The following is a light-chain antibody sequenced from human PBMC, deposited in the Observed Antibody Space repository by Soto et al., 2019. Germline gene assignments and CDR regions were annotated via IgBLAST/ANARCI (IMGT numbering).Light chain of an antibody. CDR1: GSDVGAYNY. CDR2: EVT. V-gene: IGLV2-14*01. CDR3: SSYASSGTLL. J-gene: IGLJ2*01. Sequence: QSVLTQPASVSGSPGQSVTISCTGAGSDVGAYNYVSWFQQHPGKAPKLMIYEVTNRPSGVSNRFTGSKSGNTASLTISGLQAEDEADYYCSSYASSGTLLFGGGTKVTVL.